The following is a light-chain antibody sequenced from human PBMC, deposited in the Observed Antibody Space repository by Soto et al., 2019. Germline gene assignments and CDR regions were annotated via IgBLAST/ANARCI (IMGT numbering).Light chain of an antibody. CDR1: QSVSSNY. CDR3: QQYITTPET. CDR2: GAF. V-gene: IGKV3-20*01. J-gene: IGKJ1*01. Sequence: EIVLTQSPGTLALSAGESATLSCRASQSVSSNYLACYQHKPGQAPRLLISGAFSRATGTPNRFNGSGSGPDFTLTISRLKTEDFAVYHCQQYITTPETFGHGTKVQIK.